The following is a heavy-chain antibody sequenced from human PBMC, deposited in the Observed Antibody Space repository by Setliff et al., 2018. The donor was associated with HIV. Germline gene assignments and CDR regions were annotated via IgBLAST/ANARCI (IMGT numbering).Heavy chain of an antibody. J-gene: IGHJ6*02. CDR3: ARDGYYDSSGYSATSYYYGMDV. CDR1: GYTFTSYD. Sequence: ASVKVSCKASGYTFTSYDISWVRQAPGQGLEWMGWISAYNGNTNYAQKLQGRVTMTTDTSTSTAYMELRSLRSDDTAVYYCARDGYYDSSGYSATSYYYGMDVWGQGTTVTVSS. V-gene: IGHV1-18*01. CDR2: ISAYNGNT. D-gene: IGHD3-22*01.